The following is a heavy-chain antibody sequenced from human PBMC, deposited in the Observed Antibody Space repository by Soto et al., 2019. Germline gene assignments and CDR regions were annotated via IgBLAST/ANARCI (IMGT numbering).Heavy chain of an antibody. V-gene: IGHV1-46*01. CDR2: IDPSGGST. J-gene: IGHJ4*02. Sequence: QVQLVQSGAEVKKPGASVKVSCKASGYTFTSYYIHWVRQAPGQGLEWMGIIDPSGGSTTYAQRFQGRVSMTSDTSTSTVYMELSSLRSEDTAVYYCARDPTADRFDYWGQGTLVTVSS. CDR3: ARDPTADRFDY. CDR1: GYTFTSYY.